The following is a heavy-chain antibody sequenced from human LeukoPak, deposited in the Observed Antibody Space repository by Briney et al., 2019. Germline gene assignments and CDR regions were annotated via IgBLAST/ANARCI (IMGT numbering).Heavy chain of an antibody. V-gene: IGHV4-39*07. J-gene: IGHJ5*02. Sequence: SETLSLTCTVSGGSISSSSFYWGWIRQPPGKGLEWIGTIYYSGSTYYNPSLKSRVTISVDTSKNQFSLKLSSVTAADTAVYYCALSDRDWFDPWGQGTLVTVSS. CDR1: GGSISSSSFY. CDR2: IYYSGST. CDR3: ALSDRDWFDP.